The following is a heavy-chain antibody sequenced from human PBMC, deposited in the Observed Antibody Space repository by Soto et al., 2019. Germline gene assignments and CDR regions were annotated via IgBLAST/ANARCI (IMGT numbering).Heavy chain of an antibody. V-gene: IGHV4-31*03. J-gene: IGHJ6*02. D-gene: IGHD3-9*01. CDR1: GGSISSGGYY. CDR3: ARSIYDILTGYYTDYYYGMVV. Sequence: QVQLQESGPGLVKPSQTLSLTCTVSGGSISSGGYYWSWIRQHPGKGLEWIGYIYYSGSTYYNPSLKSRVTISVDTSKNQFSLKLSSVTAADTAVYYCARSIYDILTGYYTDYYYGMVVWGQGTTVTVSS. CDR2: IYYSGST.